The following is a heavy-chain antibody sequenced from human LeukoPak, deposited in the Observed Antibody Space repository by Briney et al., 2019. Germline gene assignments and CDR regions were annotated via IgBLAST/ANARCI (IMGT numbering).Heavy chain of an antibody. CDR3: ARRGDGYNSAIDY. J-gene: IGHJ4*02. D-gene: IGHD5-24*01. CDR2: ISSSGSTS. V-gene: IGHV3-48*01. CDR1: GFTFSSYS. Sequence: PGGSLRLSCAASGFTFSSYSLNWVRQTPGKGLEWVSYISSSGSTSYYADSVKGRFTISRDNAKNSLYLQMNSLRAEDTAVYYCARRGDGYNSAIDYWGQGTLVTVSS.